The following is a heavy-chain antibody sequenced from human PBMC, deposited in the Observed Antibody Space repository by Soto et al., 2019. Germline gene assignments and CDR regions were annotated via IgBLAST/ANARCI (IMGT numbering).Heavy chain of an antibody. Sequence: QVQLVQSGAEVKKPGASVKVSCKASGYTFTSYAMHWVRQAPGQRLEWMGWINAGNGNTKYSQKFQGRVPITRDTSASTASMALSSLTSAATAVSYCARDFAYWGQGTLVTVSS. CDR1: GYTFTSYA. V-gene: IGHV1-3*01. CDR2: INAGNGNT. J-gene: IGHJ4*02. CDR3: ARDFAY.